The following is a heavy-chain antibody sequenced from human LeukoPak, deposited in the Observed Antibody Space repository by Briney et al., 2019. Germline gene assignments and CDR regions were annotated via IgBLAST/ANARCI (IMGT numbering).Heavy chain of an antibody. CDR3: AREGSYYDSSGYYDWSHVYFDY. V-gene: IGHV1-69*06. CDR1: GGTFSSYA. J-gene: IGHJ4*02. Sequence: GSSVKVSCKASGGTFSSYAISWVRQAPGQGLEWMGGIIPIFGTANYAQKFQGRVTITADKSTSTAYMELSSLRSEDTAVYYCAREGSYYDSSGYYDWSHVYFDYWGQGTLVTVSS. D-gene: IGHD3-22*01. CDR2: IIPIFGTA.